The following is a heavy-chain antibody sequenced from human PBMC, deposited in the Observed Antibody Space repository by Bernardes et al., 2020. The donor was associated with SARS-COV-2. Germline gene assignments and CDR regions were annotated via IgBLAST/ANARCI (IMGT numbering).Heavy chain of an antibody. CDR1: GGSISSYY. V-gene: IGHV4-59*01. J-gene: IGHJ5*02. CDR3: ARVPTSIASWFDP. Sequence: SETLSLTRTVSGGSISSYYWSWIRQPPGKGLEWIGYIYYSGSTNYNPSLKSRVTISVDTSKNQFSLKLSSVTAADTAVYYCARVPTSIASWFDPWGQGTLVTVSS. CDR2: IYYSGST. D-gene: IGHD2-15*01.